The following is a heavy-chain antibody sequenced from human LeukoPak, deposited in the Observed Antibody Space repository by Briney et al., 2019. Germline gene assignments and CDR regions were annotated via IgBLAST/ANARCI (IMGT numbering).Heavy chain of an antibody. J-gene: IGHJ4*02. D-gene: IGHD2-2*01. CDR2: TSSSDTTI. Sequence: GGSLRLSCAGSGFTFCDYYMSWIRQAPGKGLEWVSYTSSSDTTIYYADSVKGRFTISRDNAQNSLYLQMNTLRADDTAVYYCARADCSSTSCYELDYWGQGTLVTVSS. CDR1: GFTFCDYY. V-gene: IGHV3-11*04. CDR3: ARADCSSTSCYELDY.